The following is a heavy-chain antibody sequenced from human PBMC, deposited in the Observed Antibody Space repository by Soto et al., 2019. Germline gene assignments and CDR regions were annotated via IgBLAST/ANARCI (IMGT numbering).Heavy chain of an antibody. CDR2: ISYDGSNK. CDR3: ARAVGNYYGSGSSPVDY. D-gene: IGHD3-10*01. Sequence: QVQLVESGGGLVKPGGSLRLSCAASGFTFSSYAMHWVRQAPGKGLEWVAVISYDGSNKYYADSVKGRFTISRDNSKNTLYLQMNSLRAEDTAVYYCARAVGNYYGSGSSPVDYWGQGTLVTVSS. V-gene: IGHV3-30-3*01. J-gene: IGHJ4*02. CDR1: GFTFSSYA.